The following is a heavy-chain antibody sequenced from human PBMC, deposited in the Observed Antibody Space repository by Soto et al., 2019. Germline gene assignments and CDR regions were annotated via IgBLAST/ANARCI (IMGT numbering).Heavy chain of an antibody. D-gene: IGHD3-10*01. CDR1: GGSISSGGYY. J-gene: IGHJ4*02. Sequence: QVQLQESGPGLVKPSQTLSLTCTVSGGSISSGGYYWSWIRQHPGKGLEWIGYIYYSGSTYYNPSLKSRVTISIDTSKNQFSLKLSSVTAADTAVYYCARDPVSWVRGAAPPTWGQGTLVTVSS. V-gene: IGHV4-31*03. CDR3: ARDPVSWVRGAAPPT. CDR2: IYYSGST.